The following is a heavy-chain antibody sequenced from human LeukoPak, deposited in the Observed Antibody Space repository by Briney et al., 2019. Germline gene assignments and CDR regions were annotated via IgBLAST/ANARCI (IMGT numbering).Heavy chain of an antibody. J-gene: IGHJ1*01. CDR3: ARAPSEIGGYYPEYFRH. CDR1: GFTFSTYW. CDR2: IKSDGST. D-gene: IGHD3-22*01. V-gene: IGHV3-74*01. Sequence: SGWSLRLSCAASGFTFSTYWMHWVRQAPGKGLVWVSRIKSDGSTNYADSVKGRFTISRDNAKNTVSLQMNSLRPEDTGVYYCARAPSEIGGYYPEYFRHWGQGTLVTVSS.